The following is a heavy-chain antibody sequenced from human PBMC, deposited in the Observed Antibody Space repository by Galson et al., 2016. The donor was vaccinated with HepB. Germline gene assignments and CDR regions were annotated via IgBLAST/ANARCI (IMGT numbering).Heavy chain of an antibody. V-gene: IGHV3-23*01. D-gene: IGHD1-1*01. CDR3: AKETYPRKRHPGFDP. CDR2: IGGSDGAT. Sequence: SLRLSCAASGFTFSSYDMNWVRQAPGKGLEWVSGIGGSDGATYYADSVTGRFTISRDNSKSTLYLQLSSLRAEDTAVYYCAKETYPRKRHPGFDPWGQGTLVTVSS. CDR1: GFTFSSYD. J-gene: IGHJ5*02.